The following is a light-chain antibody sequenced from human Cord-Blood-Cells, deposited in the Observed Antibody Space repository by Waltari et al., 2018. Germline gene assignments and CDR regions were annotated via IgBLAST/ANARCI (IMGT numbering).Light chain of an antibody. V-gene: IGLV2-14*01. CDR2: DVS. J-gene: IGLJ2*01. CDR3: SSYTSSSTVV. CDR1: SSDVGGYND. Sequence: QSALTQPASVSGSPGQSITISCTGTSSDVGGYNDVSRYQQHPGKGPKLMIYDVSNRPSGVSSRFSGSKAGNTASRTTSGLQAEEEADYYCSSYTSSSTVVFGGGTKLTVL.